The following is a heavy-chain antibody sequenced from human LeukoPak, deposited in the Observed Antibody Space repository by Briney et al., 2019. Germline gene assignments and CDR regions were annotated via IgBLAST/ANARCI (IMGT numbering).Heavy chain of an antibody. J-gene: IGHJ5*02. CDR1: GYTFTGYY. CDR3: AREGAHSSISFDP. Sequence: ASVKVSCKASGYTFTGYYMHWVRQAPGQGLEWMGWINPNSGGTNYAQKFQGRVTMTRDTSISTAYMELSRLRSDDTAVYYCAREGAHSSISFDPWGQGTLVTVSS. D-gene: IGHD6-13*01. V-gene: IGHV1-2*02. CDR2: INPNSGGT.